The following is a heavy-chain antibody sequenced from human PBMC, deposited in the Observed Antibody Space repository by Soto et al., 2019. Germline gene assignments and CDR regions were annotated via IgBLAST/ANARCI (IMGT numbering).Heavy chain of an antibody. CDR1: GYSFTGYY. V-gene: IGHV1-2*02. D-gene: IGHD2-8*02. CDR3: ARGDYATGGYPLPYFAY. J-gene: IGHJ4*02. CDR2: INPDSGAT. Sequence: HEHLVQSGAEVKRPGASLKVSCKASGYSFTGYYSHWVRQAPGQGLEWMGWINPDSGATNYAQNFQVRVTMTSDTYISKVDMDLTSLTSTDTSVYYCARGDYATGGYPLPYFAYWGQGTLVIVSS.